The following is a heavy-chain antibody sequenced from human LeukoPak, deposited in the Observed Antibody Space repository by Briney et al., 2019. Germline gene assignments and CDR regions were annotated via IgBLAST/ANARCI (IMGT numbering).Heavy chain of an antibody. CDR3: TTYGSGRKFDY. CDR1: GFSFSDAW. CDR2: IESKTDGGTT. J-gene: IGHJ4*02. D-gene: IGHD3-10*01. V-gene: IGHV3-15*04. Sequence: GGSLRLSCAASGFSFSDAWMSWVRQIPGKGLEWVGRIESKTDGGTTDYAAPVKGRFTISRDDSTNTLYLQMNSLKSEDTAAYYCTTYGSGRKFDYWGQGILVTVSS.